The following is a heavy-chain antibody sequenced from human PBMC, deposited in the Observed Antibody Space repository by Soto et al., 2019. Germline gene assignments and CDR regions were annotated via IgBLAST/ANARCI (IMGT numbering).Heavy chain of an antibody. Sequence: SETLSLTCAVSGDSISSGYYWAWIRQPPGKGLEWIGSIDHSGTTYYNPSLRSRVTISVDTSKNQFSLRLSSVTAADSAVYYRARRTRGYNSGRGAYLDSWGQGTLVT. CDR3: ARRTRGYNSGRGAYLDS. V-gene: IGHV4-38-2*01. D-gene: IGHD3-10*02. CDR1: GDSISSGYY. J-gene: IGHJ4*02. CDR2: IDHSGTT.